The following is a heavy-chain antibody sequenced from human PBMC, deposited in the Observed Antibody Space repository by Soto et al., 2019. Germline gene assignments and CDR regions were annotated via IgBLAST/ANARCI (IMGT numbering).Heavy chain of an antibody. D-gene: IGHD6-13*01. CDR2: INPSGGST. CDR1: GYTFTSYY. V-gene: IGHV1-46*01. J-gene: IGHJ6*02. Sequence: QVQLVQSGAEVKKPGASVKVSCKASGYTFTSYYMHWVRQAPGQGLEWMGIINPSGGSTSYAQKCTGKVTMIRDTSKSTVYMELSSLRSEDTAVYYCARARTIAAAGYYSYGMDVWGQGTTVTVSS. CDR3: ARARTIAAAGYYSYGMDV.